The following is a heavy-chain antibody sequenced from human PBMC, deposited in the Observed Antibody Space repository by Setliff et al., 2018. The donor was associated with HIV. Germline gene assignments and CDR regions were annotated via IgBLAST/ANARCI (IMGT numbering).Heavy chain of an antibody. CDR3: ARERLSRLGFDY. CDR1: GDFFSSDYY. D-gene: IGHD1-1*01. CDR2: IYTGGNA. J-gene: IGHJ4*02. Sequence: SETLSLTCTVSGDFFSSDYYWGWIRQSPGKGLEWIGHIYTGGNANYNPSLQSRVTISVDTSKNQFSLMLGSMTAADTAVYYCARERLSRLGFDYWGQGTLVTVSS. V-gene: IGHV4-61*09.